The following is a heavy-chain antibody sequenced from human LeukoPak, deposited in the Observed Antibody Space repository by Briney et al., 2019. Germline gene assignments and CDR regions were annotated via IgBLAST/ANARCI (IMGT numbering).Heavy chain of an antibody. Sequence: PGGSLRLSCAASGFTFSNYAMHWIRQAPDKGLEWVAITSFDENNKYYADSVKGRFTISRDNSKNTLYLQMNSLRAEDTAVYYCAKDHPVPVVPAAMDYWGQGTLVTVSS. J-gene: IGHJ4*02. CDR3: AKDHPVPVVPAAMDY. D-gene: IGHD2-2*01. CDR2: TSFDENNK. V-gene: IGHV3-30-3*01. CDR1: GFTFSNYA.